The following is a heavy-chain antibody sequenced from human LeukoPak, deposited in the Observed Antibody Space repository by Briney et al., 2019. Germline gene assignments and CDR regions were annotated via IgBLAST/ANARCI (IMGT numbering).Heavy chain of an antibody. CDR1: GFTFSSYG. D-gene: IGHD5-12*01. CDR2: IRYDGSNK. CDR3: AKDVPLFGGYDAYFDY. J-gene: IGHJ4*02. V-gene: IGHV3-30*02. Sequence: GGSLRLSCAASGFTFSSYGMHWVRQAPGKGLEWVAFIRYDGSNKYYTDSVKGRFTISRDNSKNTLYLQMNSLRGEDTAVYYCAKDVPLFGGYDAYFDYWGQGILVTVSS.